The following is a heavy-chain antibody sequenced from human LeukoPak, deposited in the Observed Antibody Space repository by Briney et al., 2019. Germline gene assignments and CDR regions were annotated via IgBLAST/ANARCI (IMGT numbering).Heavy chain of an antibody. Sequence: GGSLRLSCAASAFSFSDYAMGWVRQAPGKGLGWVSSISGSGGSTYYADSVKGRFTISGGNSKNTLHLQMNNLRAEDTAVYYRAKDGVFTNGGFDSWGQGTLVTVSS. CDR3: AKDGVFTNGGFDS. D-gene: IGHD3-10*01. CDR2: ISGSGGST. J-gene: IGHJ4*02. V-gene: IGHV3-23*01. CDR1: AFSFSDYA.